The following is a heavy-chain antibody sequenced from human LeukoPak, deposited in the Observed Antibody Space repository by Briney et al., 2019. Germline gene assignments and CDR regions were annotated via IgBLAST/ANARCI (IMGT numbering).Heavy chain of an antibody. D-gene: IGHD3-16*02. J-gene: IGHJ6*03. CDR2: ISSSTSYI. CDR3: ARDLLGYNYHYMDV. CDR1: GLTFSSYN. V-gene: IGHV3-21*01. Sequence: GGSLRLSCAASGLTFSSYNMNWVRQAPGKGLEWVSSISSSTSYIYYADSVKGRFTISRDNARNSLYLQMNSLRAEDTAVYYCARDLLGYNYHYMDVWGKGTTVTVSS.